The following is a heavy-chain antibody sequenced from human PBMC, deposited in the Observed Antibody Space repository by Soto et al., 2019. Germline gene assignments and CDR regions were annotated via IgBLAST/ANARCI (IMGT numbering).Heavy chain of an antibody. D-gene: IGHD2-15*01. CDR2: ISSSSSTI. Sequence: EVQLVESGGGLVQPGGSLRLPCAASGFTFSSYSMNWVRQAPGKGLEWVSYISSSSSTIYYADSVKGRFTISRDNAKNSLYLQMNSLRAEDTAVYYCARDGRYCSGGSCYRRRYNWFDPWGQGTLVTVSS. CDR1: GFTFSSYS. J-gene: IGHJ5*02. V-gene: IGHV3-48*01. CDR3: ARDGRYCSGGSCYRRRYNWFDP.